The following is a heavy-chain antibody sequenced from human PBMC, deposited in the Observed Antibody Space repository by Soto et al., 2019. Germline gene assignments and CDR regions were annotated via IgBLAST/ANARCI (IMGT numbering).Heavy chain of an antibody. J-gene: IGHJ4*02. CDR2: INPRSGKT. D-gene: IGHD3-22*01. CDR3: ARGVGYSDSSGYPFDY. CDR1: GDTLSTYY. Sequence: VQLEQSGAEVKRPGASVKISCKASGDTLSTYYMHWARQAPGQGLEWMGIINPRSGKTNYPQKFQGRVTMTRDTSTTTVYMELSTLRSEDTAMYYCARGVGYSDSSGYPFDYWGQGTLVTVSS. V-gene: IGHV1-46*03.